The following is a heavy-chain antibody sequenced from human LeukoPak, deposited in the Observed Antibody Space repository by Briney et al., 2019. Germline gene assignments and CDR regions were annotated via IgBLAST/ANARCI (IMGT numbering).Heavy chain of an antibody. J-gene: IGHJ4*02. CDR1: GINFADYA. CDR3: AKESGKFDY. CDR2: ISADGGST. V-gene: IGHV3-43*02. Sequence: GGSLRLSCVVSGINFADYAMHWVRQPPGKGLEWVSLISADGGSTFSAVSVKGRFSISRDNSKNSLYLQMNSLRSEDTAMYYCAKESGKFDYWGRGTLVAVSS.